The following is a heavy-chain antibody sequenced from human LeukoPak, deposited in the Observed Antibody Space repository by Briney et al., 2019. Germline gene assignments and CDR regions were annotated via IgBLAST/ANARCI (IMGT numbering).Heavy chain of an antibody. CDR3: ARGEGHITMVRGVIISEAPLDY. V-gene: IGHV4-59*01. D-gene: IGHD3-10*01. J-gene: IGHJ4*02. CDR2: IYYSGST. CDR1: GGSISSYY. Sequence: SETLSLTCTVSGGSISSYYWSWIRQPPGKGLEWIGYIYYSGSTNYNPSLKSRVTISVDTSKNQFSLKLSSVTAADTAVYYCARGEGHITMVRGVIISEAPLDYWGQGTLVTVSS.